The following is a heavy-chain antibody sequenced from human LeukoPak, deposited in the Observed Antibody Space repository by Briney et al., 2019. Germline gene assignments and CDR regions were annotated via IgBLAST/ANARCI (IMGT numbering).Heavy chain of an antibody. J-gene: IGHJ4*02. CDR2: INPNGGST. Sequence: ASVKVSCKASGYTFTSYYIHWVRQAPGQGLEWMGIINPNGGSTSYAQKFQGRVTMTRDTSTSTVYMELSSLRSEDTAVYYCATTAVAGTDFDYWGQGTLVTVSS. CDR1: GYTFTSYY. V-gene: IGHV1-46*01. CDR3: ATTAVAGTDFDY. D-gene: IGHD6-13*01.